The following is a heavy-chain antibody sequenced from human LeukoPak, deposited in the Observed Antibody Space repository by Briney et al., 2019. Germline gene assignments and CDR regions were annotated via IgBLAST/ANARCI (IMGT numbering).Heavy chain of an antibody. V-gene: IGHV3-9*01. CDR2: INWNSDKI. D-gene: IGHD3-16*01. J-gene: IGHJ4*02. CDR1: GFTFDDYA. CDR3: GKDMRKKSDYPSFDS. Sequence: GRSLRLSCATSGFTFDDYAMHWVRQTPGKGLEWVSGINWNSDKIAYADSDKGRFTISRDNAKNSLYLQMNGLRSEDTALYYCGKDMRKKSDYPSFDSWGQGTQVTVSS.